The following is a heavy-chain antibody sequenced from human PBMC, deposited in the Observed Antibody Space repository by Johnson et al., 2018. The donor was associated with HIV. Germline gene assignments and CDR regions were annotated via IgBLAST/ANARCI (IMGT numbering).Heavy chain of an antibody. Sequence: QVQLVDSGGGLVRPGGSLRLSCAASGFTFSDYYMSWIRQAPGKGLEWVSYISNSGSILYYADSGKGRFTISRDNAKNSLYLQMNSLSAEDTAVYYCARGGGGWEEGALDIWGQGTMVTVSS. J-gene: IGHJ3*02. D-gene: IGHD6-19*01. CDR3: ARGGGGWEEGALDI. CDR1: GFTFSDYY. V-gene: IGHV3-11*04. CDR2: ISNSGSIL.